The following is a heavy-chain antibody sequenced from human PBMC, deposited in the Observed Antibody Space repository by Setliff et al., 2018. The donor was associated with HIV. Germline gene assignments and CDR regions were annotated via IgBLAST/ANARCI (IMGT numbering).Heavy chain of an antibody. CDR2: IKSKTDGGTT. V-gene: IGHV3-15*01. Sequence: PGGSLRLSCAVSGFTFSNAWMNWVRQAPGKGLEWVGRIKSKTDGGTTDYAAPVKGRFSISRDDSKNTLYLQMNSLKTEDTAVYYCTTASDLWWELDDYWGQGTLVTVSS. D-gene: IGHD1-26*01. CDR1: GFTFSNAW. CDR3: TTASDLWWELDDY. J-gene: IGHJ4*02.